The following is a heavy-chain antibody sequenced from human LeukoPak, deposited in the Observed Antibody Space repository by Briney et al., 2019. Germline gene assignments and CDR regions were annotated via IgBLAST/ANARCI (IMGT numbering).Heavy chain of an antibody. CDR1: GYTFTSYY. CDR2: INPSGGST. J-gene: IGHJ6*02. D-gene: IGHD6-13*01. Sequence: ASVKVSCKASGYTFTSYYMHWVRPAPGQALEWMGIINPSGGSTSYAHKFQGRDSMTRDTSTSTVYMELSSLRSEDTAVYYCARTYSNHYYGMDVWGQGTTVTVSS. V-gene: IGHV1-46*01. CDR3: ARTYSNHYYGMDV.